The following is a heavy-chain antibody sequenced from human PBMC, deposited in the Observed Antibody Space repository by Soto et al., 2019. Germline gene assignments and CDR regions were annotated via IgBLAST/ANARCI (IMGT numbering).Heavy chain of an antibody. J-gene: IGHJ5*02. CDR2: INHSGST. CDR3: ASTFPGTGSTMNWFDP. Sequence: PSETLSLTCSVYGGSFSGYYWSWIRQPPGKGLEWIGEINHSGSTNYNPSLKSRVTISVDTSKNQFSLKLSSVTAADTAVYYCASTFPGTGSTMNWFDPWGQGTLVTVSS. D-gene: IGHD1-1*01. CDR1: GGSFSGYY. V-gene: IGHV4-34*01.